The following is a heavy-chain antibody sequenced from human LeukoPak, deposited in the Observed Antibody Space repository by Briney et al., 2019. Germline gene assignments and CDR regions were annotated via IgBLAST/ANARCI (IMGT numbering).Heavy chain of an antibody. J-gene: IGHJ3*02. CDR3: AREGSSASGQDWYAFDI. CDR1: GFTFRDYY. D-gene: IGHD5-12*01. CDR2: MYFNSGAT. Sequence: GASVKVSCKASGFTFRDYYVQWVRQVPGQGLEWVGWMYFNSGATRYAPKFQGRVTLTGDTSINTVYMELVSLGSDDTVMYYCAREGSSASGQDWYAFDIWGQATMVTVSS. V-gene: IGHV1-2*02.